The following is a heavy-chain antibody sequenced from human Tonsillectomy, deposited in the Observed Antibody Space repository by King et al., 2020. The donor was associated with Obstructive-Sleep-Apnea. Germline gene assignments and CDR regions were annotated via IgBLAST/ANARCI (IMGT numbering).Heavy chain of an antibody. Sequence: VQLVESGAEVKKPGASVKVSCKASGFTFTDYYIHWVRQAPGQGLEWMGWVNPNSGGTQSAQKFQGRVTMTRDTSISTAYMEMTRLTSDDTALYYCARLVAAVSGAKVGYFDSWGQGTPVTVSS. J-gene: IGHJ4*02. CDR3: ARLVAAVSGAKVGYFDS. D-gene: IGHD2-15*01. V-gene: IGHV1-2*02. CDR1: GFTFTDYY. CDR2: VNPNSGGT.